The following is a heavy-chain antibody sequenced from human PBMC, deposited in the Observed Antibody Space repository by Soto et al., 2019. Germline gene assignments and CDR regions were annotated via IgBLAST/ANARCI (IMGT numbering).Heavy chain of an antibody. CDR2: ISGSGGST. V-gene: IGHV3-23*01. CDR1: GFTFSSYA. J-gene: IGHJ5*02. Sequence: PGGSLRLSCAASGFTFSSYAMSWVRQAPGKGLEWVSAISGSGGSTYYADSVRGRFTISRDNSKNTLYLQMNSLRAEDTAVYYCSKDYTTALMQPYNWFDPWGQGTLVTVSS. D-gene: IGHD1-26*01. CDR3: SKDYTTALMQPYNWFDP.